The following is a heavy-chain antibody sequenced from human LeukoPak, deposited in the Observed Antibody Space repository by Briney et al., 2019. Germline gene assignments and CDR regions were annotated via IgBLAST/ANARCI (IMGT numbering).Heavy chain of an antibody. CDR1: GGSISSYY. J-gene: IGHJ4*02. V-gene: IGHV4-59*08. CDR3: ARGYYDNSGYLYYFDY. Sequence: SETLSLTCTVSGGSISSYYWSWIRQPPGKGLEWIGYIYYSGSTNYNPSLKSRVTISVDTSKNQFSLNLSSVTAADTAVYYCARGYYDNSGYLYYFDYWGQGTLVTVSS. CDR2: IYYSGST. D-gene: IGHD3-22*01.